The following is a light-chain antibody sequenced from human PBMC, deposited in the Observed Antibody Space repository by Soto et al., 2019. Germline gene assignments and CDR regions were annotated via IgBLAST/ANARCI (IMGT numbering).Light chain of an antibody. CDR1: QSVSSSY. CDR3: QQFRNWPWT. V-gene: IGKV3-20*01. Sequence: EIVLTQSPGTLSLSPGERATLSCRASQSVSSSYLAWYQQKPGQAPRLLIYGASTRATGVPARISGSGSGTEFTLTISSLQSEDFAVYYCQQFRNWPWTFGQGTKVDIK. J-gene: IGKJ1*01. CDR2: GAS.